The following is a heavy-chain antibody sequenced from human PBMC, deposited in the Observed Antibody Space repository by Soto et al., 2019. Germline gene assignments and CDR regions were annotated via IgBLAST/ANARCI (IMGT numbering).Heavy chain of an antibody. J-gene: IGHJ4*02. Sequence: GGSLRLSCAASGFTFIRYWMSWVRQAPGKGLEWVANIKQDGSEKYYVDSVKGRFTISRDNAKNSLYLQMNSLRAEDTAVYYCARAVLQWLALDYWGQGTLVTVSS. V-gene: IGHV3-7*03. CDR1: GFTFIRYW. CDR2: IKQDGSEK. D-gene: IGHD6-19*01. CDR3: ARAVLQWLALDY.